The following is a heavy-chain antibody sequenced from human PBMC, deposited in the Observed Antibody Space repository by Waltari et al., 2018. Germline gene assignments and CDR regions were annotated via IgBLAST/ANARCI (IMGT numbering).Heavy chain of an antibody. D-gene: IGHD3-22*01. J-gene: IGHJ3*02. CDR2: VNWNSGSI. V-gene: IGHV3-9*01. CDR3: AKKNDEVFDRNGLVYDAFDM. CDR1: TFDDYS. Sequence: TFDDYSMHWVRQAPGKGLEWVAGVNWNSGSIGYGDSVKGRFTISRDNARNSLYLQMSGLTSEDTALYYCAKKNDEVFDRNGLVYDAFDMWGQGTMVTVSS.